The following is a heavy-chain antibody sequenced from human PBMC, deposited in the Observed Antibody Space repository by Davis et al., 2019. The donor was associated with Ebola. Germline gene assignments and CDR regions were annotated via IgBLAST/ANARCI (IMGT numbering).Heavy chain of an antibody. CDR2: IKKDGIQK. J-gene: IGHJ4*02. Sequence: PGGSLRLSCAASGFTFSSYWMSWVRQAPGKGLEWVATIKKDGIQKYYVDSVKGRFIISRDNAKNLLYLQMNSLRDDDTAVYYCAKIVSGYWGQGTLVTVSS. CDR1: GFTFSSYW. CDR3: AKIVSGY. D-gene: IGHD2/OR15-2a*01. V-gene: IGHV3-7*03.